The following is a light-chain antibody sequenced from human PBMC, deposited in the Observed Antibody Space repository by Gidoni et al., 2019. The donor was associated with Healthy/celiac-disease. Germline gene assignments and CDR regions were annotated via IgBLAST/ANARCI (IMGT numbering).Light chain of an antibody. CDR3: QQYGSSPRT. Sequence: TVLTQSPGTLSLSPGERATLSCSASQSVSSSYLAWYQQKPGQAPRLLIYGASSRATGIPDRFSGSGSGTDFTLTISRLEPEDFAVYYCQQYGSSPRTFGQGTKVEIK. CDR2: GAS. CDR1: QSVSSSY. V-gene: IGKV3-20*01. J-gene: IGKJ1*01.